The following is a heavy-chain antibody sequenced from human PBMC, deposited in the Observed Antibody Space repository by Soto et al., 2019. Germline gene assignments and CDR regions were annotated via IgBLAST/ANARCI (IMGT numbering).Heavy chain of an antibody. CDR3: ARGAHSGAWLIDF. CDR2: ISGDSASI. Sequence: EVQLLESGGDLVPPGGSLRLSCEVSGFTFRNHSMNWVRHTPGKGPEWISFISGDSASIQYADSVGGRFTISRDNAKNSLFLDMNILKHEDTALYYGARGAHSGAWLIDFWGQGTLVTVSS. J-gene: IGHJ4*02. D-gene: IGHD6-19*01. V-gene: IGHV3-48*02. CDR1: GFTFRNHS.